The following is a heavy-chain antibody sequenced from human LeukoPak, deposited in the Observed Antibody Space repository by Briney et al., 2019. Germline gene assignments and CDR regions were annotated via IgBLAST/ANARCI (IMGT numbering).Heavy chain of an antibody. CDR2: IKSKTDGGTT. V-gene: IGHV3-15*01. CDR3: TTERPYFDN. CDR1: GFTFKNAW. J-gene: IGHJ4*02. Sequence: GGSLRLSCAASGFTFKNAWMSWGRQAPGKGLEWVGRIKSKTDGGTTDYAAPVKGRFTISRDDSKNTLYLHMNSLKSEDAAMYYCTTERPYFDNWGQGTLVTVSS.